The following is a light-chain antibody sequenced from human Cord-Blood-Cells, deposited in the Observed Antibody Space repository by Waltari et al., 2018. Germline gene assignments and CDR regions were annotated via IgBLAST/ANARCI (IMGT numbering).Light chain of an antibody. CDR2: AAS. Sequence: DIQMTQSPSSLSASVGDRVTITCRASQGISNSLAWYQQKLGKAPKLLLYAASRLESGVPSRFSGSGAGTDYTLTISSLQPEDFATYYCQQYYSTPPWTFGQGTKVEIK. V-gene: IGKV1-NL1*01. CDR1: QGISNS. J-gene: IGKJ1*01. CDR3: QQYYSTPPWT.